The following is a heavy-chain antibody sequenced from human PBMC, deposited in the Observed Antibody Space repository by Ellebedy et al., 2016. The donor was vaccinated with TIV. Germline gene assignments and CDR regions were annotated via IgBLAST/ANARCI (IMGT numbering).Heavy chain of an antibody. J-gene: IGHJ6*02. V-gene: IGHV3-30*02. Sequence: PGGSLILSCAASGFSTSGMHWVRQAPGKGLEWVAFIRSDGSNKYYADSVKGRFTISRDNSKNTLDLQMNSLRAEDTALYYCVKGAYPVPTVMAVWGQGTMVIVSS. CDR2: IRSDGSNK. CDR3: VKGAYPVPTVMAV. CDR1: GFSTSG. D-gene: IGHD3-16*01.